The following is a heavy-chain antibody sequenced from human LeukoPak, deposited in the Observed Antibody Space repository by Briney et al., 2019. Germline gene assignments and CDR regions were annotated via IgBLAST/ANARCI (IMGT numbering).Heavy chain of an antibody. V-gene: IGHV1-69*02. D-gene: IGHD2-21*02. CDR1: GGTFSSYT. J-gene: IGHJ3*02. CDR2: IIPILGIA. CDR3: ARSHIVVVTAIRDDAFDI. Sequence: GSSVKVSCKASGGTFSSYTISWVRQAPGQGLEWMGRIIPILGIANYAQKFQGRVTITADKSTSTAYMELSSLRSEDTAVYYCARSHIVVVTAIRDDAFDIWGQGTMVTVSS.